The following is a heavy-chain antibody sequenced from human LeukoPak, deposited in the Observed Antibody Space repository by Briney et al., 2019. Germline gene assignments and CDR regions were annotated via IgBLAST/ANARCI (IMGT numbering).Heavy chain of an antibody. CDR2: ISSTGGTT. CDR3: AREGSGSYLYYFDY. V-gene: IGHV3-23*01. Sequence: GGSLRLSCAASGITFSSYGMCWVRQAPGKGLEWVSSISSTGGTTYYADSVKGRFTISRDNSKNTLYLQMNSLRAEDTAIYYCAREGSGSYLYYFDYWGQGTLVTVSS. J-gene: IGHJ4*02. CDR1: GITFSSYG. D-gene: IGHD1-26*01.